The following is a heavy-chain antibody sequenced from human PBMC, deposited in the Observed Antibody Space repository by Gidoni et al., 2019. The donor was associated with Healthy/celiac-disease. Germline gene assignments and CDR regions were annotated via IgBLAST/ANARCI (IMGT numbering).Heavy chain of an antibody. Sequence: EVQLLESGGGLVQLGGSLRLSCEASGFTFSSYAMSWVRQAPGKGLEWVSAISGSGGSTYYADSVKGRFTISRDNSKNTLYLQMNSLRAEDTAVYYCAKGDGYSSSHGPFDYWGQGTLVTVSS. CDR1: GFTFSSYA. CDR2: ISGSGGST. V-gene: IGHV3-23*01. D-gene: IGHD6-13*01. J-gene: IGHJ4*02. CDR3: AKGDGYSSSHGPFDY.